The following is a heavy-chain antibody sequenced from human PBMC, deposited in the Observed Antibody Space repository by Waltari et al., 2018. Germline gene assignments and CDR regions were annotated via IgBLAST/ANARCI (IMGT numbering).Heavy chain of an antibody. CDR2: IYPGDSET. Sequence: EVQLVQSGAEVNTPGESLKISCKGSGYSFTNYWIGWVRQMPGKGLESLGIIYPGDSETRFNPSFQGQITISVDKSITTAYLQWSSLKASDTAMYYCARRERGDGYTGAFDVWGQGTMVTVSS. D-gene: IGHD5-12*01. CDR3: ARRERGDGYTGAFDV. V-gene: IGHV5-51*01. CDR1: GYSFTNYW. J-gene: IGHJ3*01.